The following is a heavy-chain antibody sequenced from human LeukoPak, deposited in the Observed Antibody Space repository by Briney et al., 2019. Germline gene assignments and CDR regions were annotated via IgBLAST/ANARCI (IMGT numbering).Heavy chain of an antibody. CDR2: IYAGGST. Sequence: GGSLRLSCAASGFAFRDYYMSWVRQAPGKGLEWVSVIYAGGSTYYADSVKGRFTVSRDNSRNTLYLQMNSLRAEDTAVYYCARSNCDSCYLGVWYYFDYWGQGTLVTVSS. CDR1: GFAFRDYY. D-gene: IGHD6-13*01. V-gene: IGHV3-66*01. J-gene: IGHJ4*02. CDR3: ARSNCDSCYLGVWYYFDY.